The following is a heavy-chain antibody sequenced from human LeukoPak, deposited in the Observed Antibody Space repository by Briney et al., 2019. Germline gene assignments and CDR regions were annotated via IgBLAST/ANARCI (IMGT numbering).Heavy chain of an antibody. D-gene: IGHD7-27*01. J-gene: IGHJ3*02. V-gene: IGHV1-2*02. Sequence: WASVKVSCKAAGHTFTGYYMHLVRQAPGQGLEWMGWINPNSGGTNYAQKFQGRVTMTRDTSISTAYMELSRLRSDDTAVYYCARTGDRDAFDIWGQGTMVTVSS. CDR2: INPNSGGT. CDR3: ARTGDRDAFDI. CDR1: GHTFTGYY.